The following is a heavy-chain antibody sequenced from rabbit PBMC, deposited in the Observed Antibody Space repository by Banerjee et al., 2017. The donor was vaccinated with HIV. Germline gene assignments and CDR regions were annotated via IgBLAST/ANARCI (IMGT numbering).Heavy chain of an antibody. J-gene: IGHJ6*01. CDR3: ARELVVVLMGLGYYGMDL. Sequence: QSLEESGGDLVKPGASLTLTCTASGFSFSSGYDICWVRQAPGKGLEWIACIYTGSGHTYYASWAKGRFTISKTSSTTVTLQLTSLTAADTATYFCARELVVVLMGLGYYGMDLWGQGTLVTVS. CDR1: GFSFSSGYD. CDR2: IYTGSGHT. V-gene: IGHV1S40*01. D-gene: IGHD8-1*01.